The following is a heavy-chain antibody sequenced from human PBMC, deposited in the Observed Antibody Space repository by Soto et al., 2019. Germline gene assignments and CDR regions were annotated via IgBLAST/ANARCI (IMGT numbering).Heavy chain of an antibody. CDR2: ISYDGNNK. D-gene: IGHD2-15*01. CDR3: ARAAIVVVVAAQDNWFAP. J-gene: IGHJ5*02. V-gene: IGHV3-30-3*01. Sequence: QVQLVESGGGVVQPGRSLRLSCAASGFTFSSYAMHWVRQAPGKGLEWVAVISYDGNNKYYADSVKGRFTISRDNSKTTLYLQMNSLRAEDTAVYYCARAAIVVVVAAQDNWFAPWGQGTLVTVSS. CDR1: GFTFSSYA.